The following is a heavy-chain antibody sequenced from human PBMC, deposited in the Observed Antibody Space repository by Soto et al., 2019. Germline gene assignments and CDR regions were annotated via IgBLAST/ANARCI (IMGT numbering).Heavy chain of an antibody. CDR2: IFYTGVT. CDR1: GGSVSNASLY. V-gene: IGHV4-61*03. J-gene: IGHJ2*01. CDR3: VRVLDSSWSADL. D-gene: IGHD3-22*01. Sequence: QVQLQESGPGLVKPSETLSLTCSVSGGSVSNASLYWTWIRQAPGTGLEYIGYIFYTGVTNYNPSLSSRVTISLDTSKNHFSLKLNSMTAADTAVYYCVRVLDSSWSADLWGRGTLVTGSS.